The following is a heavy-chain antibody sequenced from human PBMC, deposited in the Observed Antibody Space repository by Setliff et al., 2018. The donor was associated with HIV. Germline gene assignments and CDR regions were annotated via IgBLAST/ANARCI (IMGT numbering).Heavy chain of an antibody. D-gene: IGHD3-3*01. J-gene: IGHJ4*02. CDR2: ISSSSSYI. CDR1: GFTFSSYS. Sequence: PGGSLRLSCAASGFTFSSYSMNWVRQAPGKGLEWVSSISSSSSYIYYADSVKGRFTISRDNAKNSLYLQMNSLRAEDTAVYYCARDQDNFWSGYPHPFDYWGQGTLVTVSS. CDR3: ARDQDNFWSGYPHPFDY. V-gene: IGHV3-21*01.